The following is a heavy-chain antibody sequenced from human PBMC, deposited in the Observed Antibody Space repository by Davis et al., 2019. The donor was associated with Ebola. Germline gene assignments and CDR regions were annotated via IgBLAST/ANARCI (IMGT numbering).Heavy chain of an antibody. CDR2: ISSSSSYI. Sequence: GGSLTLSCAASGFTFSSYSMNWVRQAPGKGLEWVSSISSSSSYIYYADSVKGRFTISRDNAKNSLYLQMNSLRAEDTAVYYCARGIGWERPYYFDYWGQGTLVTVSS. D-gene: IGHD1-26*01. J-gene: IGHJ4*02. V-gene: IGHV3-21*01. CDR3: ARGIGWERPYYFDY. CDR1: GFTFSSYS.